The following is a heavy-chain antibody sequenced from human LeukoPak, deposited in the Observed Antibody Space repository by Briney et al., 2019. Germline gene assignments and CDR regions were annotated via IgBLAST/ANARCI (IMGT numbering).Heavy chain of an antibody. D-gene: IGHD3-3*01. Sequence: SETLSLTCTVSGGSISSYYWSWIRQTPGKGLEWIGYIYYSGSTNYNPSLKSRVTISVDTSKNQFSLKLSSVTAADTAVYYCARDRNDFWSGYYTGSGWFDPWGQGTLVTVSS. J-gene: IGHJ5*02. CDR1: GGSISSYY. CDR3: ARDRNDFWSGYYTGSGWFDP. V-gene: IGHV4-59*01. CDR2: IYYSGST.